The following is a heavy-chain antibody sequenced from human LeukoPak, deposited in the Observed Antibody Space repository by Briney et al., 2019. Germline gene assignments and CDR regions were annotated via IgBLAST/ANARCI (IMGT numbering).Heavy chain of an antibody. CDR3: IPRGILHS. Sequence: PRGSLRLSCAASGFTFSSIAMSWVRQAPGKGLEWVSTISGSGGTPYYADSVRGRFTISRDNSKNTLGLQMNSLRVDDTAIYYCIPRGILHSWGQGTLVTVSS. J-gene: IGHJ5*02. CDR1: GFTFSSIA. V-gene: IGHV3-23*01. CDR2: ISGSGGTP. D-gene: IGHD3-16*01.